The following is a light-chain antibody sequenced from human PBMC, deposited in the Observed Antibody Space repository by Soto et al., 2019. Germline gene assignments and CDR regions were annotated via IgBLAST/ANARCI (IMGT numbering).Light chain of an antibody. Sequence: EIVMTQSPATLSVSPGERATLSCRSSQTIRNNLAWYQQKPGQAPRLLIYVASTRATDIPARFSGSGSGTDFTLTISSLQSEDFAFYYCRQYNSWPLTFGGGTKVDIK. CDR3: RQYNSWPLT. CDR2: VAS. V-gene: IGKV3-15*01. J-gene: IGKJ4*01. CDR1: QTIRNN.